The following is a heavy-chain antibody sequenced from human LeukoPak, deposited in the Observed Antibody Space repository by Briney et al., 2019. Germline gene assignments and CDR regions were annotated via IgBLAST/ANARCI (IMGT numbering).Heavy chain of an antibody. J-gene: IGHJ4*02. Sequence: GGSLRLSCAASGSTFSSYWMHWVRQAPGKGLVWVSRINSDGRSTNYADSVKGRFTISRDNAKNTLYLQMNSLRAEDTAVYYCTRFLYYYDSSTYHDYFDYWGQGTLVTVSS. D-gene: IGHD3-22*01. CDR3: TRFLYYYDSSTYHDYFDY. CDR1: GSTFSSYW. CDR2: INSDGRST. V-gene: IGHV3-74*01.